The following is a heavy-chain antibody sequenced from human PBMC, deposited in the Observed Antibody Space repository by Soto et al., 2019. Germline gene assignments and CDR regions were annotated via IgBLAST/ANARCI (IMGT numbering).Heavy chain of an antibody. J-gene: IGHJ4*02. CDR3: AKDRRAGGNSAFYFGF. CDR2: ISATGGGT. D-gene: IGHD3-16*01. V-gene: IGHV3-23*01. CDR1: GFKFSNYA. Sequence: GGSLRLSCAASGFKFSNYAMSWVRQAPGKALEWFSLISATGGGTYYADSVKGRFTISRDNSHNTLYLQLHSLTAEATAVYYCAKDRRAGGNSAFYFGFWGQGAQVTVSS.